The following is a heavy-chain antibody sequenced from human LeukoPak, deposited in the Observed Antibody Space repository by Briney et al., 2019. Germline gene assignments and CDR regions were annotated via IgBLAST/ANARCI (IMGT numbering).Heavy chain of an antibody. J-gene: IGHJ5*02. CDR2: INHSGST. Sequence: SETLSLTCAVYGGSFSGYYWSWIRQPPGKGLEWIGEINHSGSTNYNPSLKSRVTISVDSSKNQFSLKLTSVTAADTAVYYCARGGSGYALNWFDPWGQGTLVTVSS. D-gene: IGHD5-12*01. V-gene: IGHV4-34*01. CDR1: GGSFSGYY. CDR3: ARGGSGYALNWFDP.